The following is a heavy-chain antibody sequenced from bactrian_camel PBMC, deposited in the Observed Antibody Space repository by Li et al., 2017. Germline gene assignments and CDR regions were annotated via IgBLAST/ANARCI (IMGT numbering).Heavy chain of an antibody. CDR1: GYDFSKLY. CDR2: IDTGDGST. CDR3: AATRIAGFPAVSRFPRETVCQTNFAA. Sequence: DVQLVESGGGSVQAGGSLILSCAASGYDFSKLYMAWFRQPPGREREGVAAIDTGDGSTYYLNSVKGRFTISIDKSRDTVYLQMDNLEPEDSAKYYCAATRIAGFPAVSRFPRETVCQTNFAAWGQGTQVTVS. J-gene: IGHJ6*01. D-gene: IGHD4*01. V-gene: IGHV3S40*01.